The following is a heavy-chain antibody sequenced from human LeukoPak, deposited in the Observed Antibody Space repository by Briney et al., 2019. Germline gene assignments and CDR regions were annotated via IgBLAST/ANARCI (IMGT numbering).Heavy chain of an antibody. Sequence: SETLSLTCTVSGGSISSSSYYWGWIRQPPGKGLEWIGSIYYSGSTYYNPSLKSRVTISVDTSKNQFSLKLSSVTTADTAVYYCAGHTAMVTSAFDIWGQGTMVTVSS. CDR1: GGSISSSSYY. CDR3: AGHTAMVTSAFDI. J-gene: IGHJ3*02. CDR2: IYYSGST. D-gene: IGHD5-18*01. V-gene: IGHV4-39*01.